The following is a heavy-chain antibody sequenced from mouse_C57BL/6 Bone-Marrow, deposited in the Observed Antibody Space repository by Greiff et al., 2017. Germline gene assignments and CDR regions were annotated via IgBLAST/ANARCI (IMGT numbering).Heavy chain of an antibody. CDR1: GYSITSGYY. V-gene: IGHV3-6*01. J-gene: IGHJ2*01. CDR2: ISYDGSN. CDR3: ARDIGYFDY. Sequence: EVKLMESGPGLVKPSQSLSLTCSVTGYSITSGYYWNWIRQFPGNKLECMGYISYDGSNNYNPSLKNRISITRDTSKNQFFLKLNSVTTEDTATYYCARDIGYFDYWGQGTTLTVSS.